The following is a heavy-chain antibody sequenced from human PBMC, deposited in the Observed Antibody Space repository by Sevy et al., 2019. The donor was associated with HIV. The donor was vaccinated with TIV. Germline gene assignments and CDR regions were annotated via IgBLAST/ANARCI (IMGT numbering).Heavy chain of an antibody. Sequence: GGSLRLSCAASGFTFSRYWMHWVRQAPGKGLVWVSLTTSDGNSTAYADSVKGRFTISRDNARSTLYLQMKSLRAEDTAVYYCVRGRAGICYDIDYWGQGNLVTVSS. J-gene: IGHJ4*02. CDR1: GFTFSRYW. CDR3: VRGRAGICYDIDY. CDR2: TTSDGNST. D-gene: IGHD5-12*01. V-gene: IGHV3-74*01.